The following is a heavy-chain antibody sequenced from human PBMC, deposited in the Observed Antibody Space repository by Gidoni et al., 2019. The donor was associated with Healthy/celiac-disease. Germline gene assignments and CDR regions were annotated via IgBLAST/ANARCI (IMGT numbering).Heavy chain of an antibody. CDR1: GFTFSSYS. Sequence: EVQLVEAGGGLVKPGGSLRLYCAASGFTFSSYSMNWVRQAPGKGLEWVSSISSSSSYIYYADSVKGRFTISRDNAKNSLYLQMNSLRAEVTAVYYCARDRGSSSWFSTHSYYYGMDVWGQGTTVTVSS. J-gene: IGHJ6*02. CDR2: ISSSSSYI. D-gene: IGHD6-13*01. CDR3: ARDRGSSSWFSTHSYYYGMDV. V-gene: IGHV3-21*01.